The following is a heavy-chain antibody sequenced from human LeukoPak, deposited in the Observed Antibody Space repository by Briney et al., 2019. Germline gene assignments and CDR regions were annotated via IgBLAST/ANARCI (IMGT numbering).Heavy chain of an antibody. CDR1: GYTFTGYY. Sequence: GASVKVSCKASGYTFTGYYMHWVRQAPGQGREWMGRINPNSGGTNYAQKFQGRVTMTRDTSISTAYMELSRLRSDDTAVYYCARYCSGGSCYSHWGQGTLVTVSS. D-gene: IGHD2-15*01. V-gene: IGHV1-2*06. CDR3: ARYCSGGSCYSH. CDR2: INPNSGGT. J-gene: IGHJ4*02.